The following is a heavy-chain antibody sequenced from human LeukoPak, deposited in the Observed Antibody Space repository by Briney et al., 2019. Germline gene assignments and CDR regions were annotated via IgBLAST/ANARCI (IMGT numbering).Heavy chain of an antibody. J-gene: IGHJ4*02. V-gene: IGHV1-2*06. CDR2: INPNSGGT. CDR1: GYTFTGYY. Sequence: ASVKVSCKASGYTFTGYYMHWVRQAPGQGLEWMGRINPNSGGTNYAQKFQGRVTMTRDTSISTAYMELSRLGSDDTAVYYCAREGEGLLALDYWGQGTLVTVSS. CDR3: AREGEGLLALDY. D-gene: IGHD3-16*01.